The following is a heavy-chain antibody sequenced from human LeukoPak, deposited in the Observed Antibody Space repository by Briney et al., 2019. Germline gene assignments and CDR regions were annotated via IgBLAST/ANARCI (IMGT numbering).Heavy chain of an antibody. J-gene: IGHJ5*02. V-gene: IGHV3-30*02. CDR3: AREMLAAVAAQS. D-gene: IGHD6-19*01. CDR1: GFTFSSYG. Sequence: GGSLRLSCAASGFTFSSYGMHWVRQAPGKGLEWVAFIRYDGSNKYYADSVKGRFTISRDNAKNSLYLQMNSLRAEDTAVYYCAREMLAAVAAQSWGQGTLVTVSS. CDR2: IRYDGSNK.